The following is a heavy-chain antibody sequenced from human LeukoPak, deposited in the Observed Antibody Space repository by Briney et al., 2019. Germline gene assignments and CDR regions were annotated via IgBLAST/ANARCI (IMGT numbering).Heavy chain of an antibody. CDR1: GGSITITNY. V-gene: IGHV4-4*02. Sequence: PSETLSLTCGVSGGSITITNYWTWVRQTPGKGLEWIGEVNLQGSTNYNPSLMGRVAISVDTSENHISLQLTSVTAADTAVYYCAREGGPYRPLDYSGQGTLVTVSS. CDR2: VNLQGST. J-gene: IGHJ4*02. CDR3: AREGGPYRPLDY.